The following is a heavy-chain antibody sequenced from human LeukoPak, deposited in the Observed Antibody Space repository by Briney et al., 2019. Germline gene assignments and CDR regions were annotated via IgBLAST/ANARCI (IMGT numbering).Heavy chain of an antibody. J-gene: IGHJ4*02. CDR1: GGSISSYY. D-gene: IGHD1-14*01. CDR2: IYGSGST. CDR3: ARRPDSAGPFDY. V-gene: IGHV4-59*08. Sequence: PSETLSLTCTVSGGSISSYYWSWIRQPPGKGLEWIGHIYGSGSTNYNPSLKSRVTLSVDTSKNQFSLKLTSVTAADTAVYYCARRPDSAGPFDYWGQGTLVTVSS.